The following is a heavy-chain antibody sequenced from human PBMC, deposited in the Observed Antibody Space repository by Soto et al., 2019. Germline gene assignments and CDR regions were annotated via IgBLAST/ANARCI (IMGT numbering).Heavy chain of an antibody. Sequence: GGSLRLSCAASGFTFSSYAMSWVRQAPGKGLEWVSAISGSGGSTYYADSVKGRFTISRDNSKNTLYLQMNSLRAEDTAVYYCAKDYSSSRYPSPPSSFDYWGQGSLLTVAS. J-gene: IGHJ4*02. CDR2: ISGSGGST. CDR1: GFTFSSYA. V-gene: IGHV3-23*01. CDR3: AKDYSSSRYPSPPSSFDY. D-gene: IGHD6-13*01.